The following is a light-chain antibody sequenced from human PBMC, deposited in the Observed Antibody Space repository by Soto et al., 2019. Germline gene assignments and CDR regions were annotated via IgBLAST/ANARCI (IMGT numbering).Light chain of an antibody. V-gene: IGKV1-27*01. Sequence: ILVTQSPSSLSAFVGDRVTITCRASQDIGNFLAWYQQKPGKVPKLLIYAASTLQSGVPSRFIGSGPGTDFTLTISSLQPEDVATYYCQKCKVAPFTFGGGTKVDIK. J-gene: IGKJ4*01. CDR2: AAS. CDR3: QKCKVAPFT. CDR1: QDIGNF.